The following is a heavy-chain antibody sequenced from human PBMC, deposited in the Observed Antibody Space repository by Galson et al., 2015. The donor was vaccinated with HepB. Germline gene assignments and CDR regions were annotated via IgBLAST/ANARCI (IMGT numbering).Heavy chain of an antibody. V-gene: IGHV3-7*01. Sequence: SLRLSCAASGFTFSNCWMHWVRQAPGKGLEWVANINQDGSDKYYVDSVKGRFTVSRDNAKNSLYLQMNSLRVEDTAVYYCARSPRSFTGSWGQGTLVIVSS. D-gene: IGHD2-8*02. CDR1: GFTFSNCW. CDR3: ARSPRSFTGS. CDR2: INQDGSDK. J-gene: IGHJ4*02.